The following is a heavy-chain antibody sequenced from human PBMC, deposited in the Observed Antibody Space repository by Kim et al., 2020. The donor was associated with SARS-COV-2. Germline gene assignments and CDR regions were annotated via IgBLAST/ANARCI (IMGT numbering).Heavy chain of an antibody. CDR1: GFTFGDFA. D-gene: IGHD1-26*01. V-gene: IGHV3-49*03. CDR2: IRSKAYGGTT. CDR3: TRDACCGSYGGDYYGMDV. Sequence: GGSLRLSCTASGFTFGDFAMSWFRQAPGKGLEWVGFIRSKAYGGTTEYAASVKGRFTISRDDSKTIAYLQMNSLKTEDTAVYYCTRDACCGSYGGDYYGMDVWGQGTTVTVSS. J-gene: IGHJ6*02.